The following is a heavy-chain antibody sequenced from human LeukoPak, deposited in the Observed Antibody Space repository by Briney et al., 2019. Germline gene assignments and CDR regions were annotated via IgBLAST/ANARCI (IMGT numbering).Heavy chain of an antibody. D-gene: IGHD3-16*01. Sequence: GGSLRLSCAASGFTFSTYWMSWVRQAPGKGLEWVSVIYSGGSTYYADSVKGRFTISRDNSKNTLYLQMNSLRTEDTAVYYCARGLRNDAFDIWGQGTMVTVSS. CDR3: ARGLRNDAFDI. V-gene: IGHV3-66*01. CDR1: GFTFSTYW. CDR2: IYSGGST. J-gene: IGHJ3*02.